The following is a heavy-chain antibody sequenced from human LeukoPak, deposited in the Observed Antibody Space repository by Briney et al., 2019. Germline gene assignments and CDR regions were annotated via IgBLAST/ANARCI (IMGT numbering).Heavy chain of an antibody. V-gene: IGHV3-23*01. J-gene: IGHJ4*02. Sequence: PGGSLRLSCAASGFTFSSYAMSWVRQAPGKGLEWVSVISGSGDTTYYADSVKGRFTISRDNPKNTLYLQMNSLRAEDTAVYYCAKSFTLLAHPSVDSWGQGSLVIVSS. CDR3: AKSFTLLAHPSVDS. CDR2: ISGSGDTT. D-gene: IGHD6-6*01. CDR1: GFTFSSYA.